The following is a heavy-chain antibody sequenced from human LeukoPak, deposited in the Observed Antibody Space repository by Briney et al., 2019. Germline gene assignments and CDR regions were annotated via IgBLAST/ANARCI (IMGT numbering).Heavy chain of an antibody. D-gene: IGHD6-19*01. Sequence: PSETLSLTCTVSGGSISSSSYYWGWIRQPPGKGLEWIGSIYYSGSTYYNPSLKSRVTISVDTSKNQFSLKLSSVTAADTAVYYCARSYSSGWYDGHWGQGTLVTVSS. J-gene: IGHJ4*02. CDR1: GGSISSSSYY. CDR2: IYYSGST. V-gene: IGHV4-39*01. CDR3: ARSYSSGWYDGH.